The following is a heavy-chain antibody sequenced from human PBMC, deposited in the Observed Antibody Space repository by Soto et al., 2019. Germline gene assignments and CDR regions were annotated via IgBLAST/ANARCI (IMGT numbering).Heavy chain of an antibody. CDR2: INPAGTIT. Sequence: GSLRPSCAASGFPFSHYWMHWVRQTPGKGLVWVSRINPAGTITNYADSVEGRFTISRDNADSALFLQMNSLSAEDTAIYYCTSDTFGLRDTWGQGTLVTVSS. CDR1: GFPFSHYW. D-gene: IGHD3-16*01. V-gene: IGHV3-74*01. CDR3: TSDTFGLRDT. J-gene: IGHJ5*02.